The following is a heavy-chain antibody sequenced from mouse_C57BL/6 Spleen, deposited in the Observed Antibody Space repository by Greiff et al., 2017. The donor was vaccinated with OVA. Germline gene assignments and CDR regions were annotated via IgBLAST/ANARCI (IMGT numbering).Heavy chain of an antibody. V-gene: IGHV1-62-2*01. CDR2: FYPGSGSI. Sequence: VQLQESGAELVKPGASVKLSCKASGYTFTEYTIHWVKQRSGQGLEWIGWFYPGSGSIKYNEKFKDKATLTADKSSSTLYMELSRLTSEDSAVYFCARPHYYGSSYFHYYAMDYWGQGTSVTVSS. D-gene: IGHD1-1*01. CDR1: GYTFTEYT. CDR3: ARPHYYGSSYFHYYAMDY. J-gene: IGHJ4*01.